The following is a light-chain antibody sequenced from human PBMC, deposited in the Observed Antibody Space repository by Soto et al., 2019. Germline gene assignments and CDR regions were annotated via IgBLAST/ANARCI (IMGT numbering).Light chain of an antibody. CDR1: SSDIGDYNY. CDR2: EVD. CDR3: SSYTPTSTYV. J-gene: IGLJ1*01. Sequence: QSALTQPASVSGSPGQSLTISCVGPSSDIGDYNYVSWYQQHPGQAPKLIIYEVDNRPSGISTRFSGSKSGNTASLTISGLQAEDEADYYCSSYTPTSTYVFGAGTKVT. V-gene: IGLV2-14*01.